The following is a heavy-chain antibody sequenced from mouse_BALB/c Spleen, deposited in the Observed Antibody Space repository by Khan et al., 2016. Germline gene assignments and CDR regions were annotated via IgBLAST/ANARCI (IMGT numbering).Heavy chain of an antibody. V-gene: IGHV9-3-1*01. D-gene: IGHD2-4*01. CDR1: EYAFTNYG. CDR3: ARGIYYNYDSYFDY. J-gene: IGHJ2*01. Sequence: QIQLVQSGPELKKPGETVKISCKASEYAFTNYGMTWVKQAPGKGLKWMGWINTFTGEPTCADDFKGRFAFSLETSASTAYLQINSLKNEDTATXFCARGIYYNYDSYFDYWGQGTTLTVSS. CDR2: INTFTGEP.